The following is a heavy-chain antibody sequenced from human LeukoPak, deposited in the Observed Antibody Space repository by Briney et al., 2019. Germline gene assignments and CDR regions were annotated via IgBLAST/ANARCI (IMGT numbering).Heavy chain of an antibody. V-gene: IGHV1-18*01. D-gene: IGHD6-13*01. Sequence: ASVKVSCKASGYTFTSYGISWVRQAPGQGLEWMGWISAYNGNTNYAQKLQGRVTMTTDTSTSTAYMELRSLRSDDTAVYYCARGRRIAAAGTISYYYYYGMDVWGQGTTVTVSS. CDR2: ISAYNGNT. J-gene: IGHJ6*02. CDR3: ARGRRIAAAGTISYYYYYGMDV. CDR1: GYTFTSYG.